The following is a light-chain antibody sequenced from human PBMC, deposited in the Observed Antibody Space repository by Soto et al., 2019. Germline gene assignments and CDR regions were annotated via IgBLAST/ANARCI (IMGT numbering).Light chain of an antibody. CDR2: GAA. V-gene: IGKV3-15*01. Sequence: EIVMTQSPATLSVSPGERATLSCRASQSVFSSLAWYQQKPGQAPRLLIYGAATRATGISARFSGSGSGTEFTLTISSLQSEYFAVYYCQQYHNWPAFGQGTKVEIK. CDR3: QQYHNWPA. J-gene: IGKJ1*01. CDR1: QSVFSS.